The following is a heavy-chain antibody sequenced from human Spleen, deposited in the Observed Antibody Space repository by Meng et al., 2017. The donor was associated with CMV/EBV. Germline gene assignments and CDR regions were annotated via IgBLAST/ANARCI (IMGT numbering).Heavy chain of an antibody. CDR2: INHSGST. Sequence: SETLSLTCAVYGGSFSGYYWSWIRQPPGKGLEWIGEINHSGSTNYNPSLKSRVTISVDTSKNQFSLKLSSVTAADTAVYYCARGVPLFPFDYWGQGTLVTVS. V-gene: IGHV4-34*01. CDR3: ARGVPLFPFDY. D-gene: IGHD2-21*01. J-gene: IGHJ4*02. CDR1: GGSFSGYY.